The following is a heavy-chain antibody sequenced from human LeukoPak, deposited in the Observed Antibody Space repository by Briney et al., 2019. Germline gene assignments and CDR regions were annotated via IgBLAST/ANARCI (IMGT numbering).Heavy chain of an antibody. D-gene: IGHD6-13*01. J-gene: IGHJ4*02. CDR2: INPNSGGT. V-gene: IGHV1-2*02. CDR3: ARGQQLDAWYFDY. Sequence: ASVKVSRKASGYTFTGYYMHWVRQAPGQGLEWMGWINPNSGGTNYAQKFQGRVTMTRDTSISTAYMELSRLRSDDTAVYYCARGQQLDAWYFDYWGQGTLVTVSP. CDR1: GYTFTGYY.